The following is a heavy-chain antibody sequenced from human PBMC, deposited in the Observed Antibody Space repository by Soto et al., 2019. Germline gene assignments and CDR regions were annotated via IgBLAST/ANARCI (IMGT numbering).Heavy chain of an antibody. CDR3: ARYYDILTGYYTPLYYYYYYMDV. CDR1: GFTFSSYS. D-gene: IGHD3-9*01. CDR2: ISSSSSTI. J-gene: IGHJ6*03. Sequence: EVQLVESGGGLVQPGGSLRLSCAASGFTFSSYSMNWVRQAPGKGLEWVSYISSSSSTIYYADSVKGRFTISRDNAKNSLYRQMNSLRAEDTAVYYCARYYDILTGYYTPLYYYYYYMDVWGKGTTVTVSS. V-gene: IGHV3-48*01.